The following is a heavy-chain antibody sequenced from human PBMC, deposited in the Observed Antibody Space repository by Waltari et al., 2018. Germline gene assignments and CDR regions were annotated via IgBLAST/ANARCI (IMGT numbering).Heavy chain of an antibody. CDR1: GYSFTSYW. Sequence: EVQLVQSGAEVKKPGESLKISCKGSGYSFTSYWIGWVRQMPGKGLEWMGSIYPGDSNTEYGPSFHVQVTISADKSISTAYLQWSSLKASDTAMYYCARRIAAAGSTFDYWGQGTLVTVSS. J-gene: IGHJ4*02. CDR3: ARRIAAAGSTFDY. V-gene: IGHV5-51*03. CDR2: IYPGDSNT. D-gene: IGHD6-13*01.